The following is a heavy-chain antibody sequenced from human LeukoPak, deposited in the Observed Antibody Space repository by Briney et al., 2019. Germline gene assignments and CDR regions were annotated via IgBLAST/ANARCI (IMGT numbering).Heavy chain of an antibody. Sequence: GGSLRLSRAASGFTFSSYAMSWVRQAPGKGLEWVSAISGSGGSTYYADSVKGRFTISRDNSKNTLYLQMNSLRAEDTAVYYCAKEIEGYSYVDWFDPWGQGTLVTVSS. J-gene: IGHJ5*02. CDR2: ISGSGGST. D-gene: IGHD5-18*01. CDR1: GFTFSSYA. V-gene: IGHV3-23*01. CDR3: AKEIEGYSYVDWFDP.